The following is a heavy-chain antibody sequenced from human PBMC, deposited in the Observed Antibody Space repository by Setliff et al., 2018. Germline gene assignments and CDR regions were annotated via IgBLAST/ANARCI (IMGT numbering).Heavy chain of an antibody. Sequence: GGSLRLSCAASGFTFSNAWMSWVRQAPGKGLEWVANIQQDGSEKYHVDSVMGRFTISRDNAKNTLYLQMNSLRAEDTAVYYCAKDRYCGGGSCLKDFENWGQGTLVTVSS. CDR3: AKDRYCGGGSCLKDFEN. V-gene: IGHV3-7*03. J-gene: IGHJ4*02. CDR1: GFTFSNAW. D-gene: IGHD2-15*01. CDR2: IQQDGSEK.